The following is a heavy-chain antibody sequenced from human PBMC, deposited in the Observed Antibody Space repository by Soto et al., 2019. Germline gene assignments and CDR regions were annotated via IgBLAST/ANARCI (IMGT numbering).Heavy chain of an antibody. CDR2: INPLKGDT. CDR3: ARVKVPAAILGAFDL. D-gene: IGHD2-2*02. V-gene: IGHV1-18*01. J-gene: IGHJ3*01. CDR1: GYTFSTYG. Sequence: ASVKVSCKASGYTFSTYGITGVLQAPLQGLDWMGWINPLKGDTKSAANFQDRVTMTTDTSTRTAYMELRSLRSDDTAVYYCARVKVPAAILGAFDLWGQGTLVTVSS.